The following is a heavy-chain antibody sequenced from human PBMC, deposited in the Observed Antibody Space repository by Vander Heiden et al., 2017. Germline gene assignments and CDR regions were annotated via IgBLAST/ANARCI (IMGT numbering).Heavy chain of an antibody. J-gene: IGHJ4*02. D-gene: IGHD3-16*01. CDR2: ISSSGSTI. V-gene: IGHV3-11*01. CDR1: GCPFSDYD. CDR3: ARDDAGGVLRY. Sequence: QVQLVESAGGLVKPGRSLILSCAASGCPFSDYDMGWIRQGPGKGLDWVSYISSSGSTIYYADSVKGRFTISRDNAKNSLYLQMNSLRAEDTAVYYCARDDAGGVLRYWGQGTLVTVSS.